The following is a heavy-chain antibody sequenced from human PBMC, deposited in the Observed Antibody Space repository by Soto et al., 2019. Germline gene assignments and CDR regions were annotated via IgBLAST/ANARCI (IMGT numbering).Heavy chain of an antibody. CDR3: AKDVHLVGMDV. D-gene: IGHD2-15*01. V-gene: IGHV3-23*01. CDR2: TNPRDANK. CDR1: GFTFSNYF. Sequence: EMQLLESGGGLVQPGGSLRLSCAASGFTFSNYFMNWVRQAPGQGLEWLSDTNPRDANKHYGDSVKGRFTIPRDNSKNTLFLEMNNLGAEGTAVYYCAKDVHLVGMDVWGQGTTVIVSS. J-gene: IGHJ6*02.